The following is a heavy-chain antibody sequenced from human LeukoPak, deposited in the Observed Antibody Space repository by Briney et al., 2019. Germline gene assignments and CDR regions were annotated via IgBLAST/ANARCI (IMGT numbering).Heavy chain of an antibody. CDR2: IYSGGGT. CDR1: GFTVSSNY. D-gene: IGHD6-19*01. Sequence: PGGSLRLSCAASGFTVSSNYLSWVRQAPGMGLEWVSVIYSGGGTYYADSVKGRFTISRDNSKNTLYLQMNSLGAEDTAVYYCASIGVAGQFDYWGQGTLVTVSS. V-gene: IGHV3-53*01. CDR3: ASIGVAGQFDY. J-gene: IGHJ4*02.